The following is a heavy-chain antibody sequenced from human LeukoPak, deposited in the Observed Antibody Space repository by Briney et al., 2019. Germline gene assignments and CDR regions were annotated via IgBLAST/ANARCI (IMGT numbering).Heavy chain of an antibody. Sequence: PSETLSLTCTVSGGSISRDYWSWIRQPPGKGLEWIGYIYYTGSTNYNPSLKSRVTISVDTSKNQFSLKLSSVTAADTAVYYCARGRWELMNWGQGTLVTVSS. CDR1: GGSISRDY. J-gene: IGHJ4*02. V-gene: IGHV4-59*01. CDR2: IYYTGST. CDR3: ARGRWELMN. D-gene: IGHD4-23*01.